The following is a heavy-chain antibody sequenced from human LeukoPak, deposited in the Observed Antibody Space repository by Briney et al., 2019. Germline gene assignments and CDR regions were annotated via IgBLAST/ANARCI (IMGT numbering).Heavy chain of an antibody. Sequence: PGGSLRLSCAASGFTFSSYGMSWVRQTPGEGLEWVSAISGSGGSTYYADSVKGGFTISRDNSENTLYLQMNSLRAEDTAVYYCAREKKYYYDDTGYYQADAFDVWGQGTLVTVSS. J-gene: IGHJ3*01. CDR2: ISGSGGST. CDR1: GFTFSSYG. CDR3: AREKKYYYDDTGYYQADAFDV. D-gene: IGHD3-22*01. V-gene: IGHV3-23*01.